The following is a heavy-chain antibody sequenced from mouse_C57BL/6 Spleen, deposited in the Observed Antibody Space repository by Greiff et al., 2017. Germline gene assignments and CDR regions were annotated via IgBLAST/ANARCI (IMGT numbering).Heavy chain of an antibody. Sequence: EVKLVESGGGLVQPKGSLKLSCAASGFTFNTYAMNWVRQAPGKGLEWVARISSKSSNYATYYAVSVKDRLTISRDESQIMLYLQMNNLKTAATAMCDCVREVGPGYFDYWGQGTTLTVSS. J-gene: IGHJ2*01. D-gene: IGHD1-1*01. CDR2: ISSKSSNYAT. CDR3: VREVGPGYFDY. V-gene: IGHV10-3*01. CDR1: GFTFNTYA.